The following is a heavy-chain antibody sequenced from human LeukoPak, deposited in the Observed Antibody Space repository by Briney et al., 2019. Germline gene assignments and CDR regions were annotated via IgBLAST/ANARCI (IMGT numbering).Heavy chain of an antibody. Sequence: SETLSLTCTVSGGSISSYYWSWIRQPPGKGLEWIGYIYYSGSTNYNPSLKSRVTISVDTSKNQFSLKLSSVTAADTAVYYCARFRGIVGATGAFDYWGQGTLVTVPS. CDR1: GGSISSYY. CDR2: IYYSGST. J-gene: IGHJ4*02. CDR3: ARFRGIVGATGAFDY. D-gene: IGHD1-26*01. V-gene: IGHV4-59*01.